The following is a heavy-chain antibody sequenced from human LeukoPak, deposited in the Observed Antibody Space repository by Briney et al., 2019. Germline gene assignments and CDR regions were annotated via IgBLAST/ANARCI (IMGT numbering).Heavy chain of an antibody. Sequence: GGSLRLSCAASGFTVISYWMYWVRQAPGKGLVWVSRINSVGSRTDYADSVKGRFTISRDNARNTLYLQMNSLRAEDTAVYYCTSDTVDTTLGIDYWGQGTLVTVSS. CDR3: TSDTVDTTLGIDY. V-gene: IGHV3-74*01. D-gene: IGHD5-18*01. CDR1: GFTVISYW. CDR2: INSVGSRT. J-gene: IGHJ4*02.